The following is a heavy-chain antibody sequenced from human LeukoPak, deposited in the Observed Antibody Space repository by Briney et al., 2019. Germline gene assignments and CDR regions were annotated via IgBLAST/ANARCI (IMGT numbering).Heavy chain of an antibody. D-gene: IGHD1-26*01. CDR3: GRQGYTASYYFLDY. CDR1: GGYTRSYY. J-gene: IGHJ4*02. V-gene: IGHV4-4*07. Sequence: SDTLSLTCSVSGGYTRSYYWGWVRQPAGKGLEWIGRKDSIGSTHYNPSLKSRITMSVDTSKNEFSLSVRSVTAADTAVYFCGRQGYTASYYFLDYWSRGTLVTVSS. CDR2: KDSIGST.